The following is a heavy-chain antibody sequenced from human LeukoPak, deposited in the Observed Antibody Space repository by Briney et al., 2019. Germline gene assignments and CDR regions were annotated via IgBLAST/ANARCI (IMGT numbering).Heavy chain of an antibody. CDR3: ASDMLGMATDTRFDN. CDR1: GYTLNEVS. Sequence: ASVKVSCKVSGYTLNEVSIHWVRQTPGKGLEWMGGPDPEDSETIYAQKFQGRVTMTEDIASDTAYMELSSLTSDDTAVYYCASDMLGMATDTRFDNWGQGTQVTVSS. V-gene: IGHV1-24*01. D-gene: IGHD3-10*02. CDR2: PDPEDSET. J-gene: IGHJ4*02.